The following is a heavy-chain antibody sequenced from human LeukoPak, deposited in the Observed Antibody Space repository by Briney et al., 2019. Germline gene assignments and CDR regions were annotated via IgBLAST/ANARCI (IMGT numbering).Heavy chain of an antibody. CDR1: GFTFSSYA. CDR2: ISGSGGST. Sequence: PGGSQRLSCAASGFTFSSYAMGWVRQAPGKGLEWVSAISGSGGSTYYADSVKGRFTISRDNSKNTLYLQMNSLRAEDTAVYYCAKEGALSVVIKTEAFDYWGQGTLVTVSS. J-gene: IGHJ4*02. V-gene: IGHV3-23*01. D-gene: IGHD3-22*01. CDR3: AKEGALSVVIKTEAFDY.